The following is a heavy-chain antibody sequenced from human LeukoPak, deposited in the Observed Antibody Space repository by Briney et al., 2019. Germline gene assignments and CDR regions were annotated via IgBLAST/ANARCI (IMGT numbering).Heavy chain of an antibody. CDR2: IYYSGST. V-gene: IGHV4-39*01. D-gene: IGHD5-12*01. J-gene: IGHJ4*02. Sequence: PSETLSLTCTVSGGSISSSSYYWGWIRQPPGKGLEWIGSIYYSGSTYYNPSLKSRVTISVDTSKNQFSLKLSSVTASDTAVYWCARSPNSGYDPFDYWGQGTLVTVSS. CDR1: GGSISSSSYY. CDR3: ARSPNSGYDPFDY.